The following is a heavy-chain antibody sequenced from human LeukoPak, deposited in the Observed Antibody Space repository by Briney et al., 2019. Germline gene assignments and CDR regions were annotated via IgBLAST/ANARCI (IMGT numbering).Heavy chain of an antibody. CDR2: ISGSGGST. CDR1: GFTFSSYA. Sequence: GGSLRLSCAASGFTFSSYAMSWVRQAPGKGLEWVSAISGSGGSTYYADSVKGRFTISRDNSKNTLYLQMNSLRAEDTAVYYCAKGYYGSGSYYHTYYGMDVWGQGTTVTVSS. D-gene: IGHD3-10*01. CDR3: AKGYYGSGSYYHTYYGMDV. V-gene: IGHV3-23*01. J-gene: IGHJ6*02.